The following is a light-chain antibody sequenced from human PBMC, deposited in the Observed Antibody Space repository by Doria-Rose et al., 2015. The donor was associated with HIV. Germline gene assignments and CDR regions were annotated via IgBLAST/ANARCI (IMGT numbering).Light chain of an antibody. CDR2: DGS. CDR3: HQYGTSWT. V-gene: IGKV3-20*01. Sequence: EIVMTQSPGTLSLSPGERATLSCRASQSFSSTYLAWYQQKPGQAPSLLIYDGSTRATGIPGRFSASGSGTDFTLTINRLEPEDLALYYCHQYGTSWTFGQGTKVEI. J-gene: IGKJ1*01. CDR1: QSFSSTY.